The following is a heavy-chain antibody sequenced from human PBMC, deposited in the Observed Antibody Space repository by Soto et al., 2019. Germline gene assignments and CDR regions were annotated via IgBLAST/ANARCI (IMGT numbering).Heavy chain of an antibody. D-gene: IGHD2-2*01. J-gene: IGHJ4*02. Sequence: GGSLRLSCAASGFTFSSYAMSWVRQAPGKGLEGVAVIWYDGSNKYYADSVKGRFTISRDNSKNTLYLQMNSLRAEDTAVYYCARGPGSIVVVPALDYWGQGTLVTVSS. CDR1: GFTFSSYA. CDR2: IWYDGSNK. V-gene: IGHV3-33*08. CDR3: ARGPGSIVVVPALDY.